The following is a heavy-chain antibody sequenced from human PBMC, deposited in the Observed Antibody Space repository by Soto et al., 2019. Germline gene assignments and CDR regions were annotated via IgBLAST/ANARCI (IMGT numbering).Heavy chain of an antibody. CDR2: ISSTSGTI. CDR3: ANQKIRFSVAGTLYGLGV. CDR1: GFVFSTYS. Sequence: EGQLVESGGNLVRPGGSLRLSCEASGFVFSTYSMNWVRQAPGKGLGRISYISSTSGTIYYADSVKGRFTIFRDNAKNSLFLQMNGLRDDDTAVYYCANQKIRFSVAGTLYGLGVWGQGTTVTVSS. V-gene: IGHV3-48*02. D-gene: IGHD6-19*01. J-gene: IGHJ6*02.